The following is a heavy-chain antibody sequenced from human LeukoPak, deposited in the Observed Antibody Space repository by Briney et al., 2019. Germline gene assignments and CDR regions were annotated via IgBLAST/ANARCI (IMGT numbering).Heavy chain of an antibody. Sequence: SETLSLTCTVSGGSISSSSYDWGWIRQPPGKGLEWIGSIYYSGSTYYNPSLKSRVTISVDTSKNQFSLKLSSVTAADTAVYYCARHSARLCSGGSCYYDYWGQGTLVTVSS. D-gene: IGHD2-15*01. CDR3: ARHSARLCSGGSCYYDY. V-gene: IGHV4-39*01. CDR1: GGSISSSSYD. J-gene: IGHJ4*02. CDR2: IYYSGST.